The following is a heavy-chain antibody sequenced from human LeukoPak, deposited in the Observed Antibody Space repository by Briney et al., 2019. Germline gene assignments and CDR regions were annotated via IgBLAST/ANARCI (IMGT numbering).Heavy chain of an antibody. V-gene: IGHV1-69*05. D-gene: IGHD6-6*01. CDR1: GGTFSSYA. CDR3: ARLTSSIAAPVDWFDP. CDR2: IILIFGTA. J-gene: IGHJ5*02. Sequence: SVKVSCKASGGTFSSYAISWVRQAPGQGLEWMGGIILIFGTANYAQKFQGRVTITTDESTSTAYMELSSLRSEDTAVYYCARLTSSIAAPVDWFDPWGQGTLVTVSS.